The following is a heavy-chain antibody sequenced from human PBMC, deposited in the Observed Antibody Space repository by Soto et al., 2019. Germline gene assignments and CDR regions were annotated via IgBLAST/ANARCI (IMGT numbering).Heavy chain of an antibody. J-gene: IGHJ5*02. CDR2: IKQDGSEK. CDR3: ARVLIAAAGTDWFDP. CDR1: GFTFSSYW. V-gene: IGHV3-7*01. D-gene: IGHD6-13*01. Sequence: EVQLVESGGGLVQPGGSLRLSCAASGFTFSSYWMSWVRQAPGKGLEWVANIKQDGSEKYYVDSVKGRFTISRDNAKNSLYLQMNSLRAEDTAVYYCARVLIAAAGTDWFDPWDQGTLVTVSS.